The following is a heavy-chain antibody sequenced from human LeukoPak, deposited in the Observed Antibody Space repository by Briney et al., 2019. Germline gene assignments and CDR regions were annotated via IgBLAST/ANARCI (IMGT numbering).Heavy chain of an antibody. CDR1: GGSISSGSYY. CDR3: ARWAMATTRGAFDI. J-gene: IGHJ3*02. Sequence: SETLSLTCTVSGGSISSGSYYWSWIRQPAGKGLEWIGRIYTTGSTNYNPSLKSRVTISLDTSKNQFSLKLSSVTAADTAVYYCARWAMATTRGAFDIWGQGTMVTVSS. D-gene: IGHD5-24*01. CDR2: IYTTGST. V-gene: IGHV4-61*02.